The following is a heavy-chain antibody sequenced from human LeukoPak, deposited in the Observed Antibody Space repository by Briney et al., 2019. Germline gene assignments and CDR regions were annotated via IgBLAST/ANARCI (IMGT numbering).Heavy chain of an antibody. J-gene: IGHJ4*02. CDR3: AREGWNYYDSSGQLFDY. V-gene: IGHV1-69*01. CDR1: GGTFSSYA. CDR2: IIPIFGTA. D-gene: IGHD3-22*01. Sequence: GSSVKVSCKASGGTFSSYAISWVRQAPGQGLEWMGGIIPIFGTANYAQKFQGRVTITADESTSTAYMELSSLRSEDTAVYYCAREGWNYYDSSGQLFDYWGQGTLVTVSS.